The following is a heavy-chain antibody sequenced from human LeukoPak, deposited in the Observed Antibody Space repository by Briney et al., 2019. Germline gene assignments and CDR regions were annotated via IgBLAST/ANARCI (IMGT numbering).Heavy chain of an antibody. D-gene: IGHD6-6*01. CDR2: VIPIFSRA. J-gene: IGHJ6*03. CDR3: ARGLLSSSPNYYYYMDV. Sequence: GASVKVSCKASGGTFNMYAISWVRQAPGQGLEWMGGVIPIFSRARYAQKFQGRVTITTDESTSTAYMELSSLRSEDTAVYYCARGLLSSSPNYYYYMDVWGKGTTVTVSS. V-gene: IGHV1-69*05. CDR1: GGTFNMYA.